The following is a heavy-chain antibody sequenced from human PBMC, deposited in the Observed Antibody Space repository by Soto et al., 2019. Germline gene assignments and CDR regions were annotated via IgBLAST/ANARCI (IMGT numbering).Heavy chain of an antibody. Sequence: SETLSLTCAVYGGSFSGYYWSWIRQPPGKGLEWIGEINHSGSTNYNPSLKSRVTISVDTSKNQFSLKLSSVTAADTAVYYCARHSGYSSSWYYTYYFDHWGPGTLVTVSS. CDR1: GGSFSGYY. CDR2: INHSGST. V-gene: IGHV4-34*01. J-gene: IGHJ4*02. D-gene: IGHD6-13*01. CDR3: ARHSGYSSSWYYTYYFDH.